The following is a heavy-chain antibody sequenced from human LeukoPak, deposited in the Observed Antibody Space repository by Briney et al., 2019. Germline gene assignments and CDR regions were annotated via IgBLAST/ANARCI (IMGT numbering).Heavy chain of an antibody. D-gene: IGHD5-18*01. J-gene: IGHJ6*03. CDR1: GGSISTYY. CDR3: ARTTEGGYSYGYFYYYYMDV. V-gene: IGHV4-59*01. CDR2: IYYSGST. Sequence: SETLSLTCTVSGGSISTYYWSWIRQPPGKGLEWIGYIYYSGSTNYNPSLKSRVTISVDTSKNQFSLKLSSVTAADTAVYYCARTTEGGYSYGYFYYYYMDVWGKGTTVTISS.